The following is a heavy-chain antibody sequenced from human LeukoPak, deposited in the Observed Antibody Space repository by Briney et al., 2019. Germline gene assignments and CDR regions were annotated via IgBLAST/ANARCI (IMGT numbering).Heavy chain of an antibody. CDR2: IIPIFGTA. Sequence: SVNVSCMPSVGTFSTYAISWVRQAPGQGLEWMGGIIPIFGTAKYAQKLQGRVTSTADKSTSTAYMELSSLRSEDTAVYYCARAMRSYYYSSGYRPWGQGTMVTVSS. CDR3: ARAMRSYYYSSGYRP. CDR1: VGTFSTYA. D-gene: IGHD3-22*01. J-gene: IGHJ3*01. V-gene: IGHV1-69*06.